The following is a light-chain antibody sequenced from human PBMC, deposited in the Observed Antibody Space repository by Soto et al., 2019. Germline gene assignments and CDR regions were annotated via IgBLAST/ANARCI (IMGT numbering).Light chain of an antibody. J-gene: IGLJ3*02. V-gene: IGLV1-40*01. CDR1: SSNIGAGYD. CDR3: QSYDSSLSGL. Sequence: QSALTQPPSVSGAPGQRITISCTGNSSNIGAGYDVHWYQQLPGTAPKVLIYGNINRPSGVPDRFSGSKSGTSASLAITGLQAEDEADYYCQSYDSSLSGLFGGGTKLTVL. CDR2: GNI.